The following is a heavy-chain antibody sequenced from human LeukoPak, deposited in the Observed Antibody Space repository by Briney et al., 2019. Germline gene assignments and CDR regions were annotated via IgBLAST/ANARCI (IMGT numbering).Heavy chain of an antibody. D-gene: IGHD6-19*01. V-gene: IGHV3-30*18. CDR2: ISYDGSNK. CDR1: GFTFSSYG. J-gene: IGHJ4*02. Sequence: GGSLRLSCAASGFTFSSYGMHWVRQAPGKGLEWVAFISYDGSNKYYADSVKGRFTISRDNSKNTLYLQMNSLRAEDTAVYYCAKEGRIAVAHGFDYWGQGTLVTVSS. CDR3: AKEGRIAVAHGFDY.